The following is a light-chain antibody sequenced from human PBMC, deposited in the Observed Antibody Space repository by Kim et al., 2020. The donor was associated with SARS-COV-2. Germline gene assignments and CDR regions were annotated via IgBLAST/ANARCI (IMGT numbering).Light chain of an antibody. CDR2: AAS. J-gene: IGKJ1*01. CDR3: QQRYSTPRT. Sequence: ASVGDRVTITCRASQSISSYLNWYQQKPGKAPKLLINAASSLQSGVPSRFSGSGSGTDFTLTISSLQPEDFATYYCQQRYSTPRTFGQGTKVEIK. V-gene: IGKV1-39*01. CDR1: QSISSY.